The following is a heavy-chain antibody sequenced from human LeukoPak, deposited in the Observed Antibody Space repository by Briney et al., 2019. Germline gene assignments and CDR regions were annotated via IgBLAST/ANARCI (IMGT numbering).Heavy chain of an antibody. CDR2: ISGSGGTT. D-gene: IGHD5-12*01. CDR1: GFTVSSNY. V-gene: IGHV3-23*01. Sequence: GGSLRLSCAASGFTVSSNYMGWVRQAPGKGLEWVSAISGSGGTTSYADSVKGRFTISRDNSKNTLDLQMNSLRAEDTALYYCARYNSGYDSWGQGTLVTVSS. J-gene: IGHJ4*02. CDR3: ARYNSGYDS.